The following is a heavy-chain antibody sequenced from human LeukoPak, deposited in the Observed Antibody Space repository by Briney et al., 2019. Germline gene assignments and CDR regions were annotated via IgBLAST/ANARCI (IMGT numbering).Heavy chain of an antibody. D-gene: IGHD3-9*01. Sequence: GRSLRLSCAASGFTFDDYAMHWVRQAPGKGLEWVSGISWNSGSIGYADSVKGRFTISRDNAKNSLYLQMNSLRAEDTALYYCAKGLADILTGYYPDYWGQGTLVTVSS. J-gene: IGHJ4*02. V-gene: IGHV3-9*01. CDR2: ISWNSGSI. CDR1: GFTFDDYA. CDR3: AKGLADILTGYYPDY.